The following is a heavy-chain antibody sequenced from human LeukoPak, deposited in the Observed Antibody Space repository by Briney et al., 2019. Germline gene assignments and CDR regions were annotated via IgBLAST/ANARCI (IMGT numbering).Heavy chain of an antibody. D-gene: IGHD2-15*01. CDR2: LNNDGSGT. CDR3: ARAPRGWYATDV. J-gene: IGHJ6*02. CDR1: GLTFSSSW. V-gene: IGHV3-74*01. Sequence: PGGSLRLSCAASGLTFSSSWMHWVRHTPGEGLVWVSRLNNDGSGTYYADSVKGRFTISRDNTKNTLYLQVNSLRAEDTAVYYCARAPRGWYATDVWGQGTTVTVSS.